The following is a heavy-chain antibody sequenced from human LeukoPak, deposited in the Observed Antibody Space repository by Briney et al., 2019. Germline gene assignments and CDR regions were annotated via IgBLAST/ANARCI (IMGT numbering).Heavy chain of an antibody. CDR1: GSTVSSNY. CDR2: IYSGGST. D-gene: IGHD6-25*01. CDR3: ARDLHDYSSGPGFDY. Sequence: GGSLRLSCAASGSTVSSNYMSWVRQAPGKGLEWVSVIYSGGSTYYADSVKGRFRISRDNAKNSLYLQMNNLRAEDTAVYYCARDLHDYSSGPGFDYWGQGTLVTVSS. V-gene: IGHV3-53*01. J-gene: IGHJ4*02.